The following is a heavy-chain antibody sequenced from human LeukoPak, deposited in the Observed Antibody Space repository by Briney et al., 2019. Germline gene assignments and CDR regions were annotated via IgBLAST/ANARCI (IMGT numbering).Heavy chain of an antibody. CDR2: ISGDGGST. CDR1: GFTFDDYA. V-gene: IGHV3-43*02. CDR3: ANSPQTVVLTAPEGDYYYYMDV. J-gene: IGHJ6*03. Sequence: GGSLRLSCAASGFTFDDYAMHWVRQAPGKVLEWVSLISGDGGSTYYADSVKGRFTIHRDNSKKSLYLQMNSLRTEDTALYYCANSPQTVVLTAPEGDYYYYMDVWGEGTTVTDSS. D-gene: IGHD2-21*02.